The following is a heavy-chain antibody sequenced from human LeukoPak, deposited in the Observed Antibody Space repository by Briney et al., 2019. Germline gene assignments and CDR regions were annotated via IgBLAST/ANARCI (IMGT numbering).Heavy chain of an antibody. D-gene: IGHD6-13*01. V-gene: IGHV4-59*01. CDR1: GGSISSYY. Sequence: SETLSLTCTVSGGSISSYYWSWIRQPPGKGLEWIGYIYYSGSTNYNPSLKSRVTISVDTSKNQFSLKLSSVTAADAAVYYCARDSYSSSWYTQGGYYYYMDVWGKGTTVTVSS. CDR3: ARDSYSSSWYTQGGYYYYMDV. CDR2: IYYSGST. J-gene: IGHJ6*03.